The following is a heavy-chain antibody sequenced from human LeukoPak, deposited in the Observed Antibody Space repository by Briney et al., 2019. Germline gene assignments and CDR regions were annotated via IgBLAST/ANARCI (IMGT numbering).Heavy chain of an antibody. CDR3: ARDSGPSAFDI. J-gene: IGHJ3*02. D-gene: IGHD3-10*01. CDR1: GYTFTSYY. V-gene: IGHV1-3*03. CDR2: INAGNGNT. Sequence: ASVKVSCKASGYTFTSYYMHWVRQAPGQRLEWMGWINAGNGNTKYSQEFQGRVTITRDTSASIAYMELSSLRSEDMAVYYCARDSGPSAFDIWGQGTMVTVSS.